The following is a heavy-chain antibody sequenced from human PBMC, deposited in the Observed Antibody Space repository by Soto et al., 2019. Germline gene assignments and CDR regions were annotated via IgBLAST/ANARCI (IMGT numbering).Heavy chain of an antibody. D-gene: IGHD1-26*01. CDR2: MQPSTGRT. J-gene: IGHJ4*02. V-gene: IGHV1-8*01. CDR3: ARGVSAGVDY. Sequence: ASVKVSCKASGYSFTSLDINWVRQTAGQGLEWMGWMQPSTGRTGYAQKFQGRVTMTRDTSINTAYMELTTLTSGDTAFYYCARGVSAGVDYWGQGTLVTVSS. CDR1: GYSFTSLD.